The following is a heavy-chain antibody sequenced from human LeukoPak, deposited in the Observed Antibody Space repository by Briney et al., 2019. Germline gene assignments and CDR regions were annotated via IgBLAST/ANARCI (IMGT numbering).Heavy chain of an antibody. CDR3: AKHFYYYDSSADPLGDY. D-gene: IGHD3-22*01. J-gene: IGHJ4*02. V-gene: IGHV1-8*01. CDR2: MNPNSGNT. Sequence: GSVKVSCKASGYTFTSYDINWARQATGQGLAWMGWMNPNSGNTGYAQKFQGRVTMTRNTSISTAYMELSSLRSEDTAVYYCAKHFYYYDSSADPLGDYWGQGTLVTVSS. CDR1: GYTFTSYD.